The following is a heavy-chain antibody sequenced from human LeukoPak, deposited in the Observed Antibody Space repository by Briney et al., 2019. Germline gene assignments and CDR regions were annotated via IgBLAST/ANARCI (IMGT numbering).Heavy chain of an antibody. Sequence: GGSLRLSCAASGFTFSSYAMSWVRQAPGKGLEWVANIKQDGSEKYYVDSVKGRITISRDNAKNSLYLQMNSLRAEDTAVYYCARKRDYGGNFDAFDIWGQGTMVTVSS. CDR2: IKQDGSEK. CDR1: GFTFSSYA. CDR3: ARKRDYGGNFDAFDI. D-gene: IGHD4-23*01. V-gene: IGHV3-7*03. J-gene: IGHJ3*02.